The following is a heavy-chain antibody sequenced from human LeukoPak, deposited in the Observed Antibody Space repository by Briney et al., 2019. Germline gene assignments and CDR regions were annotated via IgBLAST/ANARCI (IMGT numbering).Heavy chain of an antibody. CDR3: ARRRDLYSGSYYPFDY. Sequence: GESLKISCKGSGYSFTSYWIGWVRQMPGKGLEWMGIIYPGDSDTTYGPSFQGQVTISADKSISTAYLQWSSLKASDTAMYYCARRRDLYSGSYYPFDYWGQGTLVTVSS. CDR2: IYPGDSDT. V-gene: IGHV5-51*01. CDR1: GYSFTSYW. J-gene: IGHJ4*02. D-gene: IGHD1-26*01.